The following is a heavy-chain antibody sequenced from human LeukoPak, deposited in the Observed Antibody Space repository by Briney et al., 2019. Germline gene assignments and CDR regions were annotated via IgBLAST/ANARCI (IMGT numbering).Heavy chain of an antibody. J-gene: IGHJ4*02. CDR1: GDSSSNSIYY. D-gene: IGHD6-19*01. CDR2: IDYSGST. V-gene: IGHV4-39*07. Sequence: PSETLSLTCTVSGDSSSNSIYYWGWIRQPPGRGLEWIGSIDYSGSTYYNPSLKSRATISIDMSKNQFSLKLSSVTAADTAAYYCAREYTLYRSGWFLDYWGQGTVVTVSS. CDR3: AREYTLYRSGWFLDY.